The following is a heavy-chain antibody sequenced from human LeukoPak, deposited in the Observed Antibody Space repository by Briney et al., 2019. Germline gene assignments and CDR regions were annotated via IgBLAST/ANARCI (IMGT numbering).Heavy chain of an antibody. CDR3: AKVCFVGATMSPPGDY. Sequence: WGSLRLSCAASGFTFSSYAMSWVRQAPGKGLEWVSGISGSGGSTYYADSVKGRFTISRDNSKNTLYLQMNSLRAEDTAVYYCAKVCFVGATMSPPGDYWGQGTLVTVSS. CDR1: GFTFSSYA. CDR2: ISGSGGST. J-gene: IGHJ4*02. D-gene: IGHD1-26*01. V-gene: IGHV3-23*01.